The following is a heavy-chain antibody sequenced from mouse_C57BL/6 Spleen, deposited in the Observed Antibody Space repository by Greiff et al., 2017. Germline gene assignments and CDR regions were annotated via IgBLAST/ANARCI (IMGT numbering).Heavy chain of an antibody. V-gene: IGHV5-6*01. CDR2: ISSGGSYT. J-gene: IGHJ4*01. D-gene: IGHD3-1*01. Sequence: EVKLVESGGDLVKPGGSLKLSCAASGFTFSSYGMSWVRQTPDKRLEWVATISSGGSYTYYPDSVKGRFTISRDNATNTLYLQMSSLKAEDTAMYYCARHRGAMDYWGQGTSVTVSS. CDR1: GFTFSSYG. CDR3: ARHRGAMDY.